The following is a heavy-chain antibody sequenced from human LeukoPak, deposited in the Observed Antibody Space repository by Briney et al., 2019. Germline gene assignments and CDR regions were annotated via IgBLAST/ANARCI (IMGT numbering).Heavy chain of an antibody. J-gene: IGHJ4*02. D-gene: IGHD3-10*01. CDR2: IFASGST. CDR3: VRGWAPRGEKSSFAS. CDR1: GASINSDY. Sequence: SETLSLTCTVSGASINSDYWTWVRQVAGKGLEWIGRIFASGSTNYNPYLRSRITMSVDTSKIQFSLDLSSVTAADTGVYYCVRGWAPRGEKSSFASWGQGTLVTVSS. V-gene: IGHV4-4*07.